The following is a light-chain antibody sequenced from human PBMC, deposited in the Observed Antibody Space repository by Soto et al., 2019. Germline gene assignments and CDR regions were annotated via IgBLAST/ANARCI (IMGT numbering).Light chain of an antibody. CDR1: SNDIGGYNL. V-gene: IGLV2-14*02. CDR3: SSYTSDWGV. J-gene: IGLJ1*01. CDR2: EVR. Sequence: QSALTQPASVSGSPGQSITISCTGTSNDIGGYNLVSWYQQHPGKAPKLIIYEVRTRPSGVSDRFSGSKSGNTASLTISGLQAEDEADYYCSSYTSDWGVFGTGTKLTVL.